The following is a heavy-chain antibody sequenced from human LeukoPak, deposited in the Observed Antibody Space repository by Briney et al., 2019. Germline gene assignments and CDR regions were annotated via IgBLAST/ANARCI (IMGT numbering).Heavy chain of an antibody. CDR1: GGSISSYY. J-gene: IGHJ3*02. CDR2: IYYSGST. D-gene: IGHD3-3*01. V-gene: IGHV4-59*01. Sequence: SETLSLTCTVSGGSISSYYWSWIRQPPGKGLEWIGYIYYSGSTNYNPSLKSRVTISVDTSKNQLSLKLSSVTAADTAVYYCARGLKNLYDFWSGYRSAFDIWGQGTMVTVSS. CDR3: ARGLKNLYDFWSGYRSAFDI.